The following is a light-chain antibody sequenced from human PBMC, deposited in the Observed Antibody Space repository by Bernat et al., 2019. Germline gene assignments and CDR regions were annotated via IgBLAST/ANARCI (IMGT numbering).Light chain of an antibody. Sequence: QPVLTQPPSVSAAPGQRVTISCSGRISNIGNNYVSWYQQLPGTVPKLLIYDNNKRPSGIPDRFSGSKSGTSATLDINELQTGDEADYYCGTWDTTRSPEGVFGTGTKVTVL. CDR3: GTWDTTRSPEGV. J-gene: IGLJ1*01. CDR1: ISNIGNNY. V-gene: IGLV1-51*01. CDR2: DNN.